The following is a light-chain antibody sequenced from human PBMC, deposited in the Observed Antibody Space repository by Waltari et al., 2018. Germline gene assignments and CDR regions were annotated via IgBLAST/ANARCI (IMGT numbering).Light chain of an antibody. CDR2: DVS. CDR1: SSDCGVTKY. CDR3: CSYADIYAWV. Sequence: QSALTQPRSASWSPGQSVTFPCAGTSSDCGVTKYVTWFEQHPGKAPQHLIYDVSQRPSGVPDRFSGSKSGNTASLTIAGLQAEDEAYYYCCSYADIYAWVFGGGTKVTVL. V-gene: IGLV2-11*01. J-gene: IGLJ3*02.